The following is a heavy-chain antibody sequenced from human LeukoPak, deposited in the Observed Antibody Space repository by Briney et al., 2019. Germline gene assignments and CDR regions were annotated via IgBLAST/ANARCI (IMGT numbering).Heavy chain of an antibody. CDR2: IRYDGTGQ. CDR3: TKDLSTSHCTTAMCYYFDY. D-gene: IGHD2/OR15-2a*01. V-gene: IGHV3-30*02. J-gene: IGHJ4*01. CDR1: GYPLSDYG. Sequence: GSLRLSCSAAGYPLSDYGMHWVRPAPGKGLEWAASIRYDGTGQYYAASVKGRFTISRDNSRNTLYLQMNSLRGEDTAIYYCTKDLSTSHCTTAMCYYFDYWGLGTLVTVSS.